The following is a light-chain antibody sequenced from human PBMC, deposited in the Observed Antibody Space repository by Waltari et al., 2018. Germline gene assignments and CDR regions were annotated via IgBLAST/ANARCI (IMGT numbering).Light chain of an antibody. Sequence: QSALTQPSSVSGSPGQSITIPCTGTSSDVGGYNYVSWYQQHPGKAPKLMICDVSNRPSGVSNRFPGSKSGNTASLTISGLQAEDEADYYCSSYTSSSTLGFGTGTKVTVL. CDR1: SSDVGGYNY. CDR2: DVS. V-gene: IGLV2-14*03. J-gene: IGLJ1*01. CDR3: SSYTSSSTLG.